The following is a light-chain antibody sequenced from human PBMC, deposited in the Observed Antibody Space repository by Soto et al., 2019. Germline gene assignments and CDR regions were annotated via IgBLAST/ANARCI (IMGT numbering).Light chain of an antibody. Sequence: FMLTQPHSVSESPGKTVTISCTRSSGSIASNYVQWYQQRPGSAPTTVIYEDNQRPSGVPDRFSGSIDSSSNSASLTISGLKTEDEADYYCQSYDSSIFYVFGTGTQLTVL. J-gene: IGLJ1*01. CDR2: EDN. CDR3: QSYDSSIFYV. V-gene: IGLV6-57*03. CDR1: SGSIASNY.